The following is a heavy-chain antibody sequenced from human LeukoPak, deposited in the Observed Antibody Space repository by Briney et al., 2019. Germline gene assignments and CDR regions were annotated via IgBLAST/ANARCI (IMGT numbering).Heavy chain of an antibody. CDR1: GFTFNRCS. CDR3: ARYIVVVPAAIGQFDY. V-gene: IGHV3-21*01. D-gene: IGHD2-2*02. J-gene: IGHJ4*02. CDR2: ISSTSTYK. Sequence: PGGSLRLSCAASGFTFNRCSMNWVRQAPGKGLEWVSYISSTSTYKYYADSVKGRFTISRDNAKNSLYLQMNSLRAEDTAVYYCARYIVVVPAAIGQFDYWGQGTLVTVSS.